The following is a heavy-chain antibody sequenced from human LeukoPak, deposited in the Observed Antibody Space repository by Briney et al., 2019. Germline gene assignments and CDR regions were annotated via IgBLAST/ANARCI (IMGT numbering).Heavy chain of an antibody. D-gene: IGHD3-10*01. V-gene: IGHV3-11*01. CDR3: ARGTMASDF. CDR2: ISISGTTT. CDR1: GFTLSTNA. Sequence: PGGSLRLSCLTSGFTLSTNAMSWIRQTPGKGLEWVSYISISGTTTFYVDSVKGRFTISRDNTKNSLYLQMNSLRAEDTAMYYCARGTMASDFWGQGTLVTVSS. J-gene: IGHJ4*02.